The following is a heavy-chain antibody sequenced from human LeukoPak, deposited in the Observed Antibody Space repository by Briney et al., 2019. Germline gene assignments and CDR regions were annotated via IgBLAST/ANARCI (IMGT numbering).Heavy chain of an antibody. CDR3: ARDSGYNGYDHGAFDV. CDR1: GFTFGDYA. J-gene: IGHJ3*01. D-gene: IGHD1-26*01. CDR2: IGGNGVKT. Sequence: PGGSLRLSCTASGFTFGDYAMSWVRQAPDRGLEWVSSIGGNGVKTEYADSVNGRFTISRDNSKNTLYLQMNSLGADDTAVYYCARDSGYNGYDHGAFDVWGQGTMVSVSS. V-gene: IGHV3-23*01.